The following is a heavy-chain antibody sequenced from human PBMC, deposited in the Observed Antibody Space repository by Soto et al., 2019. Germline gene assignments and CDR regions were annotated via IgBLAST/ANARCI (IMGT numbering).Heavy chain of an antibody. D-gene: IGHD6-13*01. CDR3: ARDHINSSSWYPPWFDP. CDR1: GGTFSSYA. Sequence: SVKVSCKASGGTFSSYAISWVRQAPGQGLEWMGGIIPIFGTANYAQKYQGRVTITADESTSTAYMELSSLRSEDTAVYYCARDHINSSSWYPPWFDPWGQGTLVTVSS. CDR2: IIPIFGTA. V-gene: IGHV1-69*13. J-gene: IGHJ5*02.